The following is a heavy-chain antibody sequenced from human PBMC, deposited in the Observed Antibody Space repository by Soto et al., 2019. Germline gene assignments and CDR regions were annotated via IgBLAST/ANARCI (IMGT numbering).Heavy chain of an antibody. CDR2: ISGYNGDT. Sequence: ASVKVSCKASGYTFTSYGIIWVRQAPGQGLEWMGWISGYNGDTYYAAKLQDGVTMTTNTSTTTAYLELRSLRSDDTAGYYCARDREGAPDIWGQGTMVTVSS. CDR1: GYTFTSYG. CDR3: ARDREGAPDI. V-gene: IGHV1-18*01. J-gene: IGHJ3*02.